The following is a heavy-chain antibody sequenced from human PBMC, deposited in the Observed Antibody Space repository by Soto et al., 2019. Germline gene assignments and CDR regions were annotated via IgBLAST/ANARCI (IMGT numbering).Heavy chain of an antibody. CDR2: IIPIFGTA. CDR1: GGTFSSYA. V-gene: IGHV1-69*06. J-gene: IGHJ5*02. D-gene: IGHD6-6*01. CDR3: AGHCSQLVYGWFDP. Sequence: QVQLVQSGAEVKKPGSSVKVSCKASGGTFSSYAISWVRQAPGQGLEWMGGIIPIFGTANYAQKFQGRVTITADKSTSAAYMELSSLRSEDTAVYYCAGHCSQLVYGWFDPCGQGTLVTVSS.